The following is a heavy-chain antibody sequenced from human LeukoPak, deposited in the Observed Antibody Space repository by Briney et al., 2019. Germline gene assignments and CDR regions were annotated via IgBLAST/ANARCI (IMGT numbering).Heavy chain of an antibody. CDR1: GFTVSSNY. CDR2: ISYDGSNK. D-gene: IGHD3-22*01. J-gene: IGHJ6*02. Sequence: GGSLRLSCAASGFTVSSNYMSWVRQAPGKGLEWVAVISYDGSNKYYADSVKGRFTISRDNSKNTLYLQMNSLRAEDTAVYYCAKDLEVGDSSGYYYYYYGMDVWGQGTTVTVSS. V-gene: IGHV3-30*18. CDR3: AKDLEVGDSSGYYYYYYGMDV.